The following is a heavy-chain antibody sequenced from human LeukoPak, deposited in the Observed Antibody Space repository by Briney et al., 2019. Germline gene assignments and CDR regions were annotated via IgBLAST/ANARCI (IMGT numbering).Heavy chain of an antibody. Sequence: ASVRVSCKASGYTFTGYYIHWVRQAPGQGLEWMGSIKPNNGDTNSAHNFQGRVTLTRDTSISTAYMELSSLRPDDTAVYFCARAGSGLVARLWGQGTLVTVYS. CDR2: IKPNNGDT. J-gene: IGHJ4*02. CDR1: GYTFTGYY. V-gene: IGHV1-2*02. CDR3: ARAGSGLVARL. D-gene: IGHD6-6*01.